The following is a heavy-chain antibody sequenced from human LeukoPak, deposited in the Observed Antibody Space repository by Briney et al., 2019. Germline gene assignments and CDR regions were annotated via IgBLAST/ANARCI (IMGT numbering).Heavy chain of an antibody. D-gene: IGHD2-2*01. CDR1: GFTFSSYS. J-gene: IGHJ4*02. CDR2: VSGGGGTT. Sequence: GGSLRLSCAASGFTFSSYSMNWVRQAPGKGLEWVSTVSGGGGTTYYADSVKGRFTISRDNSKNTLSLQKNSLRAEDTAIYYCAKDMGYCSSATCYGLDYWGQGTLVTVSS. CDR3: AKDMGYCSSATCYGLDY. V-gene: IGHV3-23*01.